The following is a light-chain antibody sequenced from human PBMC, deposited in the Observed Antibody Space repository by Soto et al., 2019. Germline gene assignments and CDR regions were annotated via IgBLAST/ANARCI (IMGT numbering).Light chain of an antibody. CDR1: QNVRTF. CDR2: GAS. Sequence: EGVLTQSPATLTLSPGERSTLSCRASQNVRTFLDWYQQKPGQAPRLLIYGASNRATGIPARFSGSGSGTDFTLTISGLEPEDFAVYYCQQHSHWPPWTFGQGTRVEIQ. J-gene: IGKJ1*01. V-gene: IGKV3-11*01. CDR3: QQHSHWPPWT.